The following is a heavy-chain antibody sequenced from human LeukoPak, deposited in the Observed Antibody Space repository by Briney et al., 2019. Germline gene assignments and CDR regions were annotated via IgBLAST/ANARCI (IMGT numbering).Heavy chain of an antibody. CDR3: AKDHLVVQRYYFDY. D-gene: IGHD2-2*01. Sequence: PGRSLRLSCAVSGFSFSSCGMHWVRQAPGKGLEWVAFIRYDGSNKYYADSVKGRFTISRDNSKNTLYLQMNSLRAEDTAVYYCAKDHLVVQRYYFDYWGQGTLVTVSS. CDR1: GFSFSSCG. V-gene: IGHV3-30*02. J-gene: IGHJ4*02. CDR2: IRYDGSNK.